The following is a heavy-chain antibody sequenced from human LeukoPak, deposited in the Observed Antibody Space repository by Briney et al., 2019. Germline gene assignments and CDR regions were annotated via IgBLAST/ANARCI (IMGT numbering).Heavy chain of an antibody. J-gene: IGHJ4*02. D-gene: IGHD2-15*01. CDR2: ISSSGSTI. CDR1: GFTFSDYY. V-gene: IGHV3-11*04. Sequence: PGGSLRLSCAASGFTFSDYYMSWIRQAPGEGLGGGSYISSSGSTIYYADSVKGRFTISRDNAKNSLYLQMNSLRAEDTAVYYCARPYCSGGSCYLDYWGQGTLVTVSS. CDR3: ARPYCSGGSCYLDY.